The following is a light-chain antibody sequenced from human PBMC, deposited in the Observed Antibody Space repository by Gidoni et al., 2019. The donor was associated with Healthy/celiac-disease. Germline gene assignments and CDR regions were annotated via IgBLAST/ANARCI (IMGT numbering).Light chain of an antibody. Sequence: IQMTQSPSSLSASVGDRVTITCRASQSISSYLNWYQQKPGKAPKLLIYAASSLQSGVQSRFSGSGSGTDFTLTISSLQPEDFATYYCQQSYSTPLTFGGGTKVEIK. CDR3: QQSYSTPLT. CDR2: AAS. J-gene: IGKJ4*01. V-gene: IGKV1-39*01. CDR1: QSISSY.